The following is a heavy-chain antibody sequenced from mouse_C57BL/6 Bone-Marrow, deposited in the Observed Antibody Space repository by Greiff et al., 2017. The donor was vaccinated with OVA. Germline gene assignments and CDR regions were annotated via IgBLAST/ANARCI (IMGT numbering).Heavy chain of an antibody. CDR2: IYPRDGST. CDR1: GYTFTSYD. D-gene: IGHD2-4*01. J-gene: IGHJ1*03. Sequence: VQLQQSGPELVKPGASVKLSCKASGYTFTSYDINWVKQRPGQGLEWIGWIYPRDGSTKYNEKFKGKATLTVDTSSSTAYMELHSLTSEDSAVYFCARNYDYDGGSLYWYFDVWGTGTTVTVSS. CDR3: ARNYDYDGGSLYWYFDV. V-gene: IGHV1-85*01.